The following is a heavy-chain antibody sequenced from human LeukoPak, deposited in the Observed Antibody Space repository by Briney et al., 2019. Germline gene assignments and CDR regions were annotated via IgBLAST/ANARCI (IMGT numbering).Heavy chain of an antibody. CDR3: ALRGLLGAFHI. J-gene: IGHJ3*02. D-gene: IGHD2-15*01. CDR2: VSGSGEST. V-gene: IGHV3-23*01. CDR1: GFTFANYA. Sequence: GGSLRLSCAASGFTFANYAMTWVRQAPGKGLEWLSLVSGSGESTEYADSAKGRFTISRDNSRNTLYLQMNSLRPGDTAVYYCALRGLLGAFHIWGQGTMVTVSS.